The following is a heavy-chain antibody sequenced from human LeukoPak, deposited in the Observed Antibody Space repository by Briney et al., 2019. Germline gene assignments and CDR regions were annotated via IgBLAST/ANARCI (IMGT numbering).Heavy chain of an antibody. CDR2: ISGDGGST. D-gene: IGHD2-15*01. Sequence: GGSLRLSCAASGFTFDDYAMHWVRQAPGKGLEWVSLISGDGGSTYYADSVKGRFTISRDNSKNSLYLQMNSLRTEDTALYYCAKVSSGGSCYFCHYNWFDPWGQGTLVTVSS. CDR3: AKVSSGGSCYFCHYNWFDP. J-gene: IGHJ5*02. V-gene: IGHV3-43*02. CDR1: GFTFDDYA.